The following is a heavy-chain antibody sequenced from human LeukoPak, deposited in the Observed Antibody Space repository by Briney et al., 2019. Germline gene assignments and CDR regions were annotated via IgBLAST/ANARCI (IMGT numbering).Heavy chain of an antibody. CDR1: GYSINSGYH. CDR3: ARHYLYDTSGDGAYYFDY. D-gene: IGHD3-22*01. CDR2: IYHSGST. Sequence: SETLSLTCIVSGYSINSGYHWGWIRQPPGKGLEWIGSIYHSGSTYYNPSLKSRVTISIDTSKNQFSLKLSSVTAADTAVYYCARHYLYDTSGDGAYYFDYWGQGTLVTVSS. V-gene: IGHV4-38-2*02. J-gene: IGHJ4*02.